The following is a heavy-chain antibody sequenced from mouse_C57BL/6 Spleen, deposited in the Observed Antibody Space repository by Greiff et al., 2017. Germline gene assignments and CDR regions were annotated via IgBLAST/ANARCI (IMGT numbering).Heavy chain of an antibody. V-gene: IGHV2-5*01. CDR1: GFSLTSYG. Sequence: QVQLQQSGPGLVQPSQSLSITCTVSGFSLTSYGVHWVRQSPGKGLEWLGVIWRGGSTDYNAAFMSRLSITKDNSKSQVFFKMNSLQADDTAIYYCAKEETTVGVYAMDYWGQGTSVTVSS. D-gene: IGHD1-1*01. CDR2: IWRGGST. J-gene: IGHJ4*01. CDR3: AKEETTVGVYAMDY.